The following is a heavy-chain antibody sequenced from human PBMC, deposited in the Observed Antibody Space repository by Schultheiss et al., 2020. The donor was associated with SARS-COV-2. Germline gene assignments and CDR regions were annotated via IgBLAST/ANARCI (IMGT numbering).Heavy chain of an antibody. CDR1: GFTFSSYG. D-gene: IGHD3-22*01. V-gene: IGHV3-30*03. CDR2: ISYDGSNK. Sequence: LKISCAASGFTFSSYGIHWVRQAPGKGLEWVTFISYDGSNKKYADSVKGRFTISRDNSKNTVYLQMNSLRAEDTAVYYCATDTFYNDRSGYYSFDYWGQGTLVTVSS. CDR3: ATDTFYNDRSGYYSFDY. J-gene: IGHJ4*02.